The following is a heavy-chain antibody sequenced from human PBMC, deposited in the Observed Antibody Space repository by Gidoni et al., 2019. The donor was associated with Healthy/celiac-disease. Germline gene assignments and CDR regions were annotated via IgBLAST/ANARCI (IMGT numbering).Heavy chain of an antibody. V-gene: IGHV3-49*03. CDR2: IRSKAYGGTT. Sequence: EVQLVESGGGLVQPGRSLRLSCTASGFTFGDYAMRWFRQAPGKGLEWVGFIRSKAYGGTTEYAASVKGRFTISRDDSKSIAYLQMNSLKTEDTAVYYCAGGFRADKGDYWGQGTLVTVSS. J-gene: IGHJ4*02. CDR1: GFTFGDYA. CDR3: AGGFRADKGDY. D-gene: IGHD3-10*01.